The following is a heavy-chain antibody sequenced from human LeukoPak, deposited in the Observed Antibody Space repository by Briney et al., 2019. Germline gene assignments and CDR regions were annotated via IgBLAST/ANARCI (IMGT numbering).Heavy chain of an antibody. D-gene: IGHD3-3*01. CDR1: GFTFSGSA. J-gene: IGHJ4*02. V-gene: IGHV3-73*01. CDR3: TYAFWSGYYTRNFDY. CDR2: IRSKVNSYAT. Sequence: PGGSLRLSCAASGFTFSGSAMHWVRQASGKGLEWVGGIRSKVNSYATAYAASVKGRFTISRDDSKNTAYLQMNSLKAEDTAVYYCTYAFWSGYYTRNFDYWGQGTLVTVSS.